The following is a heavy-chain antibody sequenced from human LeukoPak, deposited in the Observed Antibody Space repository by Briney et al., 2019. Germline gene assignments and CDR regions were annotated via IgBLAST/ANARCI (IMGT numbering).Heavy chain of an antibody. CDR2: IWHDGRNK. CDR1: GFTFSSYG. J-gene: IGHJ4*02. CDR3: ARDWGSDEAIDY. Sequence: GGSLRLSCAASGFTFSSYGIHWVRQAPGKGLEGVAVIWHDGRNKYYADSVKGRFTISRDNSKNTVLLQMNSLRAEDTAIYYCARDWGSDEAIDYWGQGTLVTVSS. D-gene: IGHD2-21*02. V-gene: IGHV3-33*01.